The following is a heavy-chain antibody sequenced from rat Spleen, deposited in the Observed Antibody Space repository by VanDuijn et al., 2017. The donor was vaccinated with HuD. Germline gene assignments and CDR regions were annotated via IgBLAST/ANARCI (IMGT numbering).Heavy chain of an antibody. D-gene: IGHD1-11*01. J-gene: IGHJ2*01. CDR3: ARLTLGS. Sequence: QVQLKESGPGLVQPSQTLSLTCTVSGFSLTSYHVHWVRQPPGKGLEWIAAISSGGNTYYNSALKSRLSISRDTSKSQVFLKMNSLQTEDTAMYFCARLTLGSWGQGVMVTVSS. CDR2: ISSGGNT. CDR1: GFSLTSYH. V-gene: IGHV2S12*01.